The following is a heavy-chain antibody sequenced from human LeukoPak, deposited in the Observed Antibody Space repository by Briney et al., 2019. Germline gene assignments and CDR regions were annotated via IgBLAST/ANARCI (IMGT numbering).Heavy chain of an antibody. D-gene: IGHD2/OR15-2a*01. CDR2: IKEDGREK. CDR3: ASELKALWRDYFDF. V-gene: IGHV3-7*01. J-gene: IGHJ4*02. Sequence: GGSLRLSCAASGLMFSSYWMAWVRQAPGKGLEWVANIKEDGREKYYVDSVKGRFTISRDNAKNSLYLQMNSLRAEDTAAYYCASELKALWRDYFDFWGQGILVTVSS. CDR1: GLMFSSYW.